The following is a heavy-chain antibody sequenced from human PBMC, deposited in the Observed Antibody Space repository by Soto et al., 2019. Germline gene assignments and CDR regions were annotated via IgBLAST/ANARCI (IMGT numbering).Heavy chain of an antibody. V-gene: IGHV3-9*01. CDR2: ITWNGDVI. D-gene: IGHD4-4*01. CDR1: GFMFDDYA. J-gene: IGHJ4*02. Sequence: PGGSLRLSCAASGFMFDDYAMHWVRQAPGKGLEWVSGITWNGDVIGYADSVKGRFAISRDNAENSLYLQMNSLRTEDTALYYCAKGRSMTTVTTIFDFWGQGTLVTVSS. CDR3: AKGRSMTTVTTIFDF.